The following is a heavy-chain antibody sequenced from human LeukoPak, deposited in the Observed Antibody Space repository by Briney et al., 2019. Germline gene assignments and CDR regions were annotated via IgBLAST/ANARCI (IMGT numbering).Heavy chain of an antibody. D-gene: IGHD6-19*01. V-gene: IGHV4-61*02. Sequence: SQTLSLTCTVSGGSISSGSYYWSWIRQPAGKGLEWIGRIYTSGSTNYNPSLKSRVTISVDTSKNQFSLKLSSVTAADTAVYYCARVRVVAVAGRRILDAFDIWGQGTMVTVSS. CDR1: GGSISSGSYY. CDR3: ARVRVVAVAGRRILDAFDI. CDR2: IYTSGST. J-gene: IGHJ3*02.